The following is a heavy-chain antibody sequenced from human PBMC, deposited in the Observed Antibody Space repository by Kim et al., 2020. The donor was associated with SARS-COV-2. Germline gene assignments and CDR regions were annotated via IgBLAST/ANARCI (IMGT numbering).Heavy chain of an antibody. V-gene: IGHV3-15*01. J-gene: IGHJ4*02. Sequence: TDGGTTDYAAPVKGRFTISREDSKNTLDLQMDSLKTEDSAVYYCTPRLVYWGQGTLVTVSS. CDR2: TDGGTT. CDR3: TPRLVY. D-gene: IGHD2-8*02.